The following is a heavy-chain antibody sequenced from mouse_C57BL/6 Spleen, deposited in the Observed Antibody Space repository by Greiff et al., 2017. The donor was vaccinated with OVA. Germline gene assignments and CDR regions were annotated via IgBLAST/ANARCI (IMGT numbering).Heavy chain of an antibody. V-gene: IGHV1-55*01. J-gene: IGHJ3*01. CDR3: SRRELGTGFAY. CDR2: IYPGSGST. CDR1: GYTFTSYW. Sequence: QVQLKQPGAELVKPGASVKMSCQASGYTFTSYWITWVKQRPGQGLEWIGDIYPGSGSTNYNEKLKSKATLPVDTSYSTAYMLLSSLTSEVSAVYYCSRRELGTGFAYWGQGTLVTVSS. D-gene: IGHD4-1*01.